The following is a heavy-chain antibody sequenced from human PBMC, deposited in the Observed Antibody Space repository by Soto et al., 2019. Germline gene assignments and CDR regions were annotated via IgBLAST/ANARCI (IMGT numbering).Heavy chain of an antibody. CDR1: GGSISSGAYY. CDR3: ARDPITLVRGIKRGMDV. CDR2: IYYSGST. V-gene: IGHV4-31*03. J-gene: IGHJ6*02. Sequence: SETLSLTCTDSGGSISSGAYYWSWIRQHPGKGLEWIGYIYYSGSTYYNPSLKSRVAISVDMSKNQFSLKLSSVTAADTAVYYCARDPITLVRGIKRGMDVWGQGTTVTVSS. D-gene: IGHD3-10*01.